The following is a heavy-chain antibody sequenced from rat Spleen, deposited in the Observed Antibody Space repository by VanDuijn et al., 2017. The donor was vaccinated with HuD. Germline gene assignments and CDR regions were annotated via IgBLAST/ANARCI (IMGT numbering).Heavy chain of an antibody. CDR1: GFTFSDYY. CDR3: VRQGYLRDWYFDF. CDR2: INYDGRST. D-gene: IGHD2-7*01. J-gene: IGHJ1*01. Sequence: EVQLVESGGGVVQSGRSMKLSCAASGFTFSDYYMAWVRQAPKKGLEWVANINYDGRSTFYRDSVRDRFTISRDNAKSTLYLEMDSLGSEDMATYYCVRQGYLRDWYFDFWGPGTMVTVSS. V-gene: IGHV5-7*01.